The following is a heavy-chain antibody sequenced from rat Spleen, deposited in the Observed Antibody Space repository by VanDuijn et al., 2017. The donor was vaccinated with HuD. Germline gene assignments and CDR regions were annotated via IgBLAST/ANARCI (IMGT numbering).Heavy chain of an antibody. CDR2: ISYDGTAT. D-gene: IGHD1-4*01. CDR3: VRGDRERGDY. CDR1: GLSFSNYD. V-gene: IGHV5-22*01. J-gene: IGHJ2*01. Sequence: EVQLVESGGGAVQPGRSMKLSCAASGLSFSNYDMAWVRQAPTKGLEWVASISYDGTATYYRDSVKGRFTISRDNAKNTGYLQMNNLRSEDTAVYYCVRGDRERGDYWGQGVMVTVSS.